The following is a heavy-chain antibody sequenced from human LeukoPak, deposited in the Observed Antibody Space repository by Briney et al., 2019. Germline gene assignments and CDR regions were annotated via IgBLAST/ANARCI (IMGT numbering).Heavy chain of an antibody. V-gene: IGHV3-21*01. J-gene: IGHJ4*02. CDR2: ISSGSSYI. Sequence: GGSLRLSCAASGFTFSTYSMNWVRQAPGKGLEWVSSISSGSSYIYYADSVKGRFTISRDNAKNSLYLQMNSLRAEDTAVYYCARDPGPYFSGWYGGDDYWGQGTLVTVSS. D-gene: IGHD6-19*01. CDR1: GFTFSTYS. CDR3: ARDPGPYFSGWYGGDDY.